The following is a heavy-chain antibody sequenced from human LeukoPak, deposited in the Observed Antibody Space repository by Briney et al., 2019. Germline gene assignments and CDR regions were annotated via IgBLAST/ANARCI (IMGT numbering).Heavy chain of an antibody. D-gene: IGHD2-2*01. CDR2: INHSGST. CDR3: ARLVVPAASFDY. J-gene: IGHJ4*02. CDR1: GGSFSGYY. V-gene: IGHV4-34*01. Sequence: PSETLSLTCAAYGGSFSGYYWSWIRQPPGRGLEWIGEINHSGSTNYNPSLKSRVTISVDTSKNQFSLKLSSVTAADTAVYYCARLVVPAASFDYWGQGTLVTVSS.